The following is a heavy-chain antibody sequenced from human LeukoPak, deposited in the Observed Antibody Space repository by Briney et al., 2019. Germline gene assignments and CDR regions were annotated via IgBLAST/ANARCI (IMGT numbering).Heavy chain of an antibody. CDR3: AKGHYDYVWGSYRPEYYFDY. Sequence: GGSLRLSCAVSGVTFDDYAMHWVRQAPGKGLEWVSLISGDGGSKYYADPVKRRFTISRDNNKNSLYKQMNSLRTEDTALYYCAKGHYDYVWGSYRPEYYFDYWGQGPLVTV. D-gene: IGHD3-16*02. CDR1: GVTFDDYA. CDR2: ISGDGGSK. V-gene: IGHV3-43*02. J-gene: IGHJ4*02.